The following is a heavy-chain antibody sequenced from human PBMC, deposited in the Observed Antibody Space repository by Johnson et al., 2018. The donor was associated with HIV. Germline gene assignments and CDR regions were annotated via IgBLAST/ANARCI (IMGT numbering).Heavy chain of an antibody. CDR2: ISGGST. V-gene: IGHV3-38-3*01. D-gene: IGHD1-20*01. CDR1: GFTVSSNE. CDR3: AKDSMGFNWNQFEAFDI. Sequence: VQLVESRGVLVQPGGSLRLPCAASGFTVSSNEMSWVRQAPGKGLEWVSSISGGSTYYADSRKGRFTISRDNSKNTLHLQMYSLRAEDTAVYYCAKDSMGFNWNQFEAFDIWGQGTMVTVSS. J-gene: IGHJ3*02.